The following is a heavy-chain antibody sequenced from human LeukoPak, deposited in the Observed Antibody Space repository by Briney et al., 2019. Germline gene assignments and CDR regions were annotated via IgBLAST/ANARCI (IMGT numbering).Heavy chain of an antibody. V-gene: IGHV4-59*08. Sequence: SETLSLTCTVSGGSISSYYWSWIRQPPGKGLEWIGYIYYSGSTNYNPSLKSRVTISVDTSKNQFFLKLSSVTAADTAVYYCARKNYYDSSGYYYEDNWFDPWGQGTLVTVSS. D-gene: IGHD3-22*01. J-gene: IGHJ5*02. CDR3: ARKNYYDSSGYYYEDNWFDP. CDR1: GGSISSYY. CDR2: IYYSGST.